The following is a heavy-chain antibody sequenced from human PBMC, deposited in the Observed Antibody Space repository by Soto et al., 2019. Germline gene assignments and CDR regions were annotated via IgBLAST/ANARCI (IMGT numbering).Heavy chain of an antibody. J-gene: IGHJ6*02. V-gene: IGHV3-23*01. Sequence: PVGSLRLSCAASGFTFSSCAMNLVRQSPGKGLHWVSAISGSGGSTYYADSVKGRFTISRDNSKNTLYLKLNSLRAEDTAVYYCAKDYFHSSAYSPYAMDVWGQGIRVTVSS. CDR1: GFTFSSCA. CDR2: ISGSGGST. CDR3: AKDYFHSSAYSPYAMDV. D-gene: IGHD3-22*01.